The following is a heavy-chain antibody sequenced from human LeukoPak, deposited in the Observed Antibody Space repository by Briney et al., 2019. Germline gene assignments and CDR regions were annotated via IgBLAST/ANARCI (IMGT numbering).Heavy chain of an antibody. Sequence: KPGGSLRLSCAASGFTFSSYSMNWVRQAPGKGLEWVSSISSSSSYIYYADSLKGRFTISGDNAKNSLYLQMNSLRADDTAVYYCARRRWNDYWGQGTLVTVSS. D-gene: IGHD4-23*01. CDR2: ISSSSSYI. CDR1: GFTFSSYS. CDR3: ARRRWNDY. J-gene: IGHJ4*02. V-gene: IGHV3-21*01.